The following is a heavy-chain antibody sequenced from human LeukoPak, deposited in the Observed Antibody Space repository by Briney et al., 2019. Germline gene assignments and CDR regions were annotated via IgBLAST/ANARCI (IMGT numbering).Heavy chain of an antibody. Sequence: SETLSLTCAVYGGSFSGYYWSWIRQPPGKGLEWIGEINHRGSTNYNPSLKSRVTISVDTSKNQFSLKLSSVTAADTAVYYCAREIAAAQSAFDIWGQGTMGTVSS. D-gene: IGHD6-13*01. CDR2: INHRGST. CDR3: AREIAAAQSAFDI. J-gene: IGHJ3*02. V-gene: IGHV4-34*01. CDR1: GGSFSGYY.